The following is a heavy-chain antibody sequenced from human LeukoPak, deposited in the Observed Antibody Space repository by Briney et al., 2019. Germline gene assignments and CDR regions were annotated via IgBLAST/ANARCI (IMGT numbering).Heavy chain of an antibody. CDR2: IYYSGST. V-gene: IGHV4-4*02. CDR3: ARETYYYDSSGLDY. CDR1: GGSISSSNW. J-gene: IGHJ4*02. Sequence: SETLSLTCAVSGGSISSSNWWSWVRQPPGKGLEWIGYIYYSGSTYYNPSLKSRVTISVDTSKNQFSLKLSSVTAADTAVYYCARETYYYDSSGLDYWGQGTLVTVSS. D-gene: IGHD3-22*01.